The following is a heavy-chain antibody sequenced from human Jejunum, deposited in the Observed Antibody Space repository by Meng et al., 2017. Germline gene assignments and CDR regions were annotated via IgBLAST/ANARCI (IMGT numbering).Heavy chain of an antibody. CDR2: IYWDDDK. CDR1: GFSLRTRTVG. V-gene: IGHV2-5*02. Sequence: SGPTLVKPTETLTLTCTFPGFSLRTRTVGVGWLRQPPRKALECLALIYWDDDKRYNLSLKNRLSITKDTSENQVVLTMTNMDPADTATYYCAHRIAYSSDYNVGWFDPWGTGFLVTVSS. D-gene: IGHD6-25*01. J-gene: IGHJ5*02. CDR3: AHRIAYSSDYNVGWFDP.